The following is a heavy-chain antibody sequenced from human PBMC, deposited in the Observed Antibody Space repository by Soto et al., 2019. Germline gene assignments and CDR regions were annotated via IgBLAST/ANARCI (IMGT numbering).Heavy chain of an antibody. CDR3: AREKTARFDP. V-gene: IGHV4-38-2*02. CDR1: GNSITSANY. Sequence: SETLSLTCAVSGNSITSANYWGWIRQPPGKGLEWIGSIYHSGSTNYNPSLRSRVTISLDRSKNQFSLKMHSVTAADTAVYYCAREKTARFDPWGQGTLVTVSS. D-gene: IGHD5-18*01. CDR2: IYHSGST. J-gene: IGHJ5*02.